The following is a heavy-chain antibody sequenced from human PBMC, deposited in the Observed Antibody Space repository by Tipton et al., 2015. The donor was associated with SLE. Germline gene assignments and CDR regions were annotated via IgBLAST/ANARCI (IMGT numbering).Heavy chain of an antibody. CDR3: ATEGSGWSHYMDV. CDR1: GGSISSSSYY. V-gene: IGHV4-39*07. CDR2: INHSGST. D-gene: IGHD6-19*01. Sequence: TLSLTCTVSGGSISSSSYYWSWIRQPPGKGLEWIGEINHSGSTNYNPSLKSRVTISVDRSKNQFSLKLTSVTTADTAVYYCATEGSGWSHYMDVWGKGTTVTVSS. J-gene: IGHJ6*03.